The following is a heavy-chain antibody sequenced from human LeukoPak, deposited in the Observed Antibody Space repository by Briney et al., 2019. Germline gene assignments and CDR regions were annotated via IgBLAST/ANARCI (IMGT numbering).Heavy chain of an antibody. J-gene: IGHJ4*02. CDR3: ARARDGVLDY. Sequence: SEXLSXTCAXYGXXFSGYYWSWIRQPPGKGLEWIGEINHSGSTNYNPSLKSRVTISVDTSKNQFSLKLSSVTAADTAVYYCARARDGVLDYWGQGTLVTVSS. V-gene: IGHV4-34*01. CDR1: GXXFSGYY. CDR2: INHSGST. D-gene: IGHD5-24*01.